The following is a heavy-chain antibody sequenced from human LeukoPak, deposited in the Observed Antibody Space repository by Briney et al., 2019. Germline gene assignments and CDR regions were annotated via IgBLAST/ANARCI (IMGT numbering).Heavy chain of an antibody. CDR3: ARNGVADNWFDP. V-gene: IGHV1-2*02. CDR2: INPNSGGT. J-gene: IGHJ5*02. Sequence: ASVTVSCKASGYTFTTYGISWVRQAPGQGLEWMGWINPNSGGTNYAQKFQGRVTMTRDTSISTAYMELSRLRSDDTAVYYCARNGVADNWFDPWGQGTLVTVSS. CDR1: GYTFTTYG. D-gene: IGHD3-3*01.